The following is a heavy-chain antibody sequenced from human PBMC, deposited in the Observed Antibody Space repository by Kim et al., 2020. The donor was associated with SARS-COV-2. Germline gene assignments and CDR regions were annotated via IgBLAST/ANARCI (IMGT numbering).Heavy chain of an antibody. CDR1: GFTFSNYW. D-gene: IGHD1-26*01. V-gene: IGHV3-7*01. CDR3: TRVIGSIEY. J-gene: IGHJ4*02. CDR2: IKQDGSAT. Sequence: GGSLRLSCAASGFTFSNYWMGWGRQAPGKGLEWVANIKQDGSATNYVGSVKGRFTMSRDNAKNSLYLQMNSLRAEDTAVYYCTRVIGSIEYWGQGTLAIV.